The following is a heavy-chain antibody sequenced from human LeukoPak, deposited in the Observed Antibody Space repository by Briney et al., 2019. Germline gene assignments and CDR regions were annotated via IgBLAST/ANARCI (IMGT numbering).Heavy chain of an antibody. V-gene: IGHV3-30*18. D-gene: IGHD1-26*01. J-gene: IGHJ3*02. Sequence: PGGSLRLSCAASGFTFSSYGMHWVRQAPGKGLEWVAVISYDGSKKYYADSVKGRFTISRDNSKNTLYLQMNSLRAEDTAVYFCAKENGVGITTNAFDIWGQGTMVTVSS. CDR2: ISYDGSKK. CDR1: GFTFSSYG. CDR3: AKENGVGITTNAFDI.